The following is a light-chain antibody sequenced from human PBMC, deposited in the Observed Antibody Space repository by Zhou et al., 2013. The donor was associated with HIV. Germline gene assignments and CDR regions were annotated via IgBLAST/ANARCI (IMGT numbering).Light chain of an antibody. CDR3: QQYGRSPLT. Sequence: EFVLTQSPGTLSLSPGERATLSCRASQSVDDNFLAWYQQKPGQAPRLLIYGASNKDTGIPDRFSGSGSGTDFTLTISRLEPEDFAVYYCQQYGRSPLTFGGGTKVEIK. CDR2: GAS. J-gene: IGKJ4*01. V-gene: IGKV3-20*01. CDR1: QSVDDNF.